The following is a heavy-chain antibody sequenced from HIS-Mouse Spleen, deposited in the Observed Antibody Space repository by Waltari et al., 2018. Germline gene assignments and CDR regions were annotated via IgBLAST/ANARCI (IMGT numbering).Heavy chain of an antibody. CDR3: ARFVLRFLHFDY. Sequence: QVQLQESGPGLGKPSQTLSLTCTFSGGPVARGGYSWSWARQHPGKVLEWIGYIYYSGSTYYNPSLKSRVTISVDTSKNQFSLKLSSVTAADTAVYYCARFVLRFLHFDYWGQGTLVTVSS. D-gene: IGHD3-3*01. CDR1: GGPVARGGYS. V-gene: IGHV4-31*03. CDR2: IYYSGST. J-gene: IGHJ4*02.